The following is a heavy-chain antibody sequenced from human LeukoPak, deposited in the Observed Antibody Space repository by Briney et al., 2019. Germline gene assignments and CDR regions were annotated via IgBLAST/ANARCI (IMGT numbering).Heavy chain of an antibody. CDR3: ARMITLPSGYDYFVY. D-gene: IGHD5-12*01. J-gene: IGHJ4*02. CDR2: IYYSGST. CDR1: GGSISSYY. V-gene: IGHV4-59*01. Sequence: TSETLSLTCTVSGGSISSYYWSWIRQPPGKGLEWIGYIYYSGSTNYNPSLKSRVTIPVDTSKNQFSLRLSSVTAADTAMYYCARMITLPSGYDYFVYWGQGTLVTVSS.